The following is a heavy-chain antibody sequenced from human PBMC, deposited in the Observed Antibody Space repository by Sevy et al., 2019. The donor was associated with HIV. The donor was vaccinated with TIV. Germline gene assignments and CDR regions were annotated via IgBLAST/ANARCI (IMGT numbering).Heavy chain of an antibody. V-gene: IGHV3-15*01. Sequence: GGSLRLSCAASGFTFTYAWMTWVRQAPGKGLEWLGRIKSRADGGTIDYAASVKGRLRISRDDSKNTLYLQMNSLKTDETGVYYCSTDPIIVLLVTDGMDVWGQGTSVTVSS. J-gene: IGHJ6*02. CDR1: GFTFTYAW. CDR2: IKSRADGGTI. CDR3: STDPIIVLLVTDGMDV. D-gene: IGHD2-8*02.